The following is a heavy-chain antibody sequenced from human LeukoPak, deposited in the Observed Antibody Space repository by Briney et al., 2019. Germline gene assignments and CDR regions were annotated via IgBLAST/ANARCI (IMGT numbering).Heavy chain of an antibody. CDR2: INPNSGGT. V-gene: IGHV1-2*02. CDR1: GYTFTGYY. D-gene: IGHD6-13*01. J-gene: IGHJ4*02. CDR3: ARDGKAAAGTPGY. Sequence: GSVKVSCKASGYTFTGYYMHWVRQAPGQGLEWMGWINPNSGGTNYAQKFQGRVTMTRDTSISTAYMELSRLRSDDTAVYYCARDGKAAAGTPGYWGQGTLVTVSS.